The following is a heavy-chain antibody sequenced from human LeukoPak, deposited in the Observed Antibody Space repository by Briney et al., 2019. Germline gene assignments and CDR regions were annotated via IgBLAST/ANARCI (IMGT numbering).Heavy chain of an antibody. D-gene: IGHD4-17*01. Sequence: PGGSLTLSCAASGFTFSCYAMLWVRQAPGKGLEGVAFIQYDGRNKCCADSVKGRFTVSRDNSKNTLYLQMNSLRVEDTAIYYCEKDKNDSGDYSSMDVWGKGTTVTVSS. V-gene: IGHV3-30*02. J-gene: IGHJ6*03. CDR3: EKDKNDSGDYSSMDV. CDR2: IQYDGRNK. CDR1: GFTFSCYA.